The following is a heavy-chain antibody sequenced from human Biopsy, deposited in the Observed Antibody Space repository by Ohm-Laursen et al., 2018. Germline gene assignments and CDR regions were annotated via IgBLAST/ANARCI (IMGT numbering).Heavy chain of an antibody. CDR2: INPNSGDT. Sequence: ASVKVSCKASGYTFTGYYLHWVRQAPGQGLEWMGWINPNSGDTNYAQKFQGRVTMTRDTSTSTAYMEVSRLRSGDTAVYYCALQSVAQMKNFDYWGQGTLVTVSS. CDR3: ALQSVAQMKNFDY. D-gene: IGHD6-19*01. V-gene: IGHV1-2*02. J-gene: IGHJ4*02. CDR1: GYTFTGYY.